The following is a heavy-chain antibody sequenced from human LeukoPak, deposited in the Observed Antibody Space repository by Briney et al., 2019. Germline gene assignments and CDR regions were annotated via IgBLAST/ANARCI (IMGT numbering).Heavy chain of an antibody. CDR3: ARGSGIAAAGYFDY. Sequence: GGSLRLSCAASGFTFSSYGMHWVRQAPGKGLEWVAVIWYDGSNKYYADSVKGRFTISRDNSKNTLYLQMNSLRAEDTAVYYCARGSGIAAAGYFDYWGQGTLVTVSS. J-gene: IGHJ4*02. D-gene: IGHD6-13*01. V-gene: IGHV3-33*01. CDR1: GFTFSSYG. CDR2: IWYDGSNK.